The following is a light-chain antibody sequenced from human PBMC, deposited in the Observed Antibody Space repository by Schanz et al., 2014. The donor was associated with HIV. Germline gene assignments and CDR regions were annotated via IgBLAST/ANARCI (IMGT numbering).Light chain of an antibody. V-gene: IGLV2-14*03. J-gene: IGLJ2*01. Sequence: QSVLTQPASVSGSPGQSITISCTGTSSDVGGYKYVSWYQQHPGKAPKLMIFEVSSRPSGVSNRFSGSKSGNTASLTISGLQADDEADYYCSSYGGNYNLLFGGGTKLTVL. CDR3: SSYGGNYNLL. CDR1: SSDVGGYKY. CDR2: EVS.